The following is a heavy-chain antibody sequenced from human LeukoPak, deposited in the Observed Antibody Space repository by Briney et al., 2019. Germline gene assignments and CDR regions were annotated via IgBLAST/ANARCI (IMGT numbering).Heavy chain of an antibody. CDR1: GVSISSDNW. Sequence: SETLSLTCAVSGVSISSDNWWIWVRQPPGKGLEWIGEIYHSGRANYNPSLKSRVNMSVDKSKNQFSLSLSSVTAADTAVYHCARGLYGSDSYWGQGNLVTVSS. D-gene: IGHD6-19*01. CDR2: IYHSGRA. J-gene: IGHJ4*02. V-gene: IGHV4-4*02. CDR3: ARGLYGSDSY.